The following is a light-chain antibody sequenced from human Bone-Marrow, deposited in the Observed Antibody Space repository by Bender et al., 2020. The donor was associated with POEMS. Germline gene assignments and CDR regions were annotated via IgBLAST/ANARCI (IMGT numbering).Light chain of an antibody. J-gene: IGLJ1*01. Sequence: QSVLTQPPSVSGAPGQRVTISCTGSSSNTGSGYDINWYQHLPGTAPKLLIYGYNNRPSGVPDRFSGSKSGTSASLAITGLQAEDEADYYCCSYAGSSTYVFGLGTTVTVL. CDR2: GYN. CDR3: CSYAGSSTYV. CDR1: SSNTGSGYD. V-gene: IGLV1-40*01.